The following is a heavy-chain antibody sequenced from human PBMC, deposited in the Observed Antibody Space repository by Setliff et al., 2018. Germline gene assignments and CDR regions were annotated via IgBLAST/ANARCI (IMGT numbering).Heavy chain of an antibody. V-gene: IGHV4-39*01. D-gene: IGHD3-10*01. CDR2: IYYSGST. CDR1: GGSISSGNYY. CDR3: ARHKSNGSGSYPSLYMDV. J-gene: IGHJ6*03. Sequence: KPSETLSLTCRVSGGSISSGNYYWGLIRQPPGKGLEWVATIYYSGSTYSNPSLKSRLIISVDAPDNQFSVKLSSVTAADTAVYYCARHKSNGSGSYPSLYMDVWGKGIMVTSP.